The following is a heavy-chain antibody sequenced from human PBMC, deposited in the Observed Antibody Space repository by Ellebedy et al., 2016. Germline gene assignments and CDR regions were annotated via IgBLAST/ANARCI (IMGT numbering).Heavy chain of an antibody. Sequence: ASVKVSCKASGHTFIGNYMHWVRQAPGQGLEWMGWINPNSGGTSYAQKFQGRVTMTRDTSISTADMELSRLRSDDTAVYYCARELGKVIAGREADVFDIWGQGTMVTVSS. V-gene: IGHV1-2*02. CDR1: GHTFIGNY. CDR2: INPNSGGT. CDR3: ARELGKVIAGREADVFDI. J-gene: IGHJ3*02. D-gene: IGHD6-6*01.